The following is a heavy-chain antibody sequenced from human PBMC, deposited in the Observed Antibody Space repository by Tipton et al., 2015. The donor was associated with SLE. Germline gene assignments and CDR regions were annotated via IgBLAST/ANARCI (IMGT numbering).Heavy chain of an antibody. J-gene: IGHJ4*02. CDR1: GGSISSSSYY. D-gene: IGHD3-16*01. CDR2: IYYIGST. Sequence: TLSLTCTVSGGSISSSSYYWGWIRQPPGKGLEWIGSIYYIGSTYYNPSLKSRVTISVDTSKNQFSLKLSSVTAADTAVYYCRLITITSLFDYWGQGTLVTVSS. V-gene: IGHV4-39*07. CDR3: RLITITSLFDY.